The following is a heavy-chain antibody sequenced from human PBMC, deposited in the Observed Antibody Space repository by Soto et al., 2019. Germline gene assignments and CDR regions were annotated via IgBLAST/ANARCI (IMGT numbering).Heavy chain of an antibody. V-gene: IGHV3-30*18. CDR2: ISYDGSNK. CDR3: AKDLVSYGDHEAPLAPMDA. J-gene: IGHJ6*02. CDR1: GFTFSSYG. Sequence: QVQLVESGGGVVQPGRSLRLSCAVSGFTFSSYGMHWVRQAPDKGLEWVAVISYDGSNKYYADSVKGRFTISRDNSKNTLYLQMNSLRTEDTGVYYCAKDLVSYGDHEAPLAPMDAWGQGTTVTVSS. D-gene: IGHD4-17*01.